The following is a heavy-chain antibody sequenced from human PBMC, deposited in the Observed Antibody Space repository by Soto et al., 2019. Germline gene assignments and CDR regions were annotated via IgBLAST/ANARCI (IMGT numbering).Heavy chain of an antibody. D-gene: IGHD4-17*01. CDR3: AKGTALTTHHDAFHI. CDR1: GFAFSNFA. J-gene: IGHJ3*02. CDR2: ISGSGGYT. V-gene: IGHV3-23*01. Sequence: EVQLLESGGGSVQPGGSLRLSCAASGFAFSNFAMTWVRQAPGKGLEWGSTISGSGGYTYYGDSVKGRFTISRDDSKNTLYLQMNILTSQDTAVYYCAKGTALTTHHDAFHIWGQGTMVTVSS.